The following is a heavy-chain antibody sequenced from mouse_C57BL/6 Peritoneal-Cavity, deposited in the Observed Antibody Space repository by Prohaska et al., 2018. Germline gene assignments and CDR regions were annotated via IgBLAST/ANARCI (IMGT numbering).Heavy chain of an antibody. CDR2: INSDGSAI. D-gene: IGHD2-1*01. CDR3: MRYGNYWYFDV. J-gene: IGHJ1*03. CDR1: VFTFSGFW. V-gene: IGHV11-2*01. Sequence: EVQLLETGGGLVQPGGSRGLSCEGSVFTFSGFWMSWVRQTPGKTLEWIGDINSDGSAINFAPSIKDRFTIFRDKDKSTLYLQMSNVRSEDTATYFCMRYGNYWYFDVWGTGTTVTVSS.